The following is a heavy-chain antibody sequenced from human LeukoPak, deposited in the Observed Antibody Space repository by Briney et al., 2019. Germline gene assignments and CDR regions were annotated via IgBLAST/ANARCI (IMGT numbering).Heavy chain of an antibody. CDR2: LYSDGNT. D-gene: IGHD1-14*01. V-gene: IGHV3-53*01. J-gene: IGHJ4*02. CDR1: GFTFSDYV. CDR3: ARGVEPLAANTLAY. Sequence: GRSLRLSCEASGFTFSDYVMHWVRQAPGKGLEWVSVLYSDGNTKYADSVQGRFTISRDNSKNTLYLEMNSLSPDDTAVYYCARGVEPLAANTLAYWGQGTLVTVSS.